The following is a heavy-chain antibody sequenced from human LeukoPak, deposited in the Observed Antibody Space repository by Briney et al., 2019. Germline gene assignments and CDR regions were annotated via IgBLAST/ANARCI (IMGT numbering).Heavy chain of an antibody. CDR3: ARGRLDIVSGYYADY. D-gene: IGHD3-9*01. V-gene: IGHV4-59*01. CDR2: IYYSGTT. Sequence: SETLSLTCTVSGGSMSSYYWNWIRQPPGKGLEWIAYIYYSGTTNYNPSLKSRVTISVDASRKHFSLKLTSVTAADTAVYYCARGRLDIVSGYYADYWGQGTLVTVSS. J-gene: IGHJ4*02. CDR1: GGSMSSYY.